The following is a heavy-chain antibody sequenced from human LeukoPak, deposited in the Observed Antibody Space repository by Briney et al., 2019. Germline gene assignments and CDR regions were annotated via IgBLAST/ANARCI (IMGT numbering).Heavy chain of an antibody. CDR1: GGSISSYY. Sequence: SETLSLTCTVSGGSISSYYWSWIRQPPRQGLGRDGYIYYSGSTNSNPSLTPRVPISVDTSKNQFSLKLISVTAADTAVYYCARLSPCDVISGYPSVVFDYWGQGALVTVSS. J-gene: IGHJ4*02. D-gene: IGHD3-22*01. CDR3: ARLSPCDVISGYPSVVFDY. V-gene: IGHV4-59*08. CDR2: IYYSGST.